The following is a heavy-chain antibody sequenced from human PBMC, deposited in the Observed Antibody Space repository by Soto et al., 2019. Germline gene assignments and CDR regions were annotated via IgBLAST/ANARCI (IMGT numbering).Heavy chain of an antibody. CDR1: GFTFDDYA. CDR3: AKDRYGGAARLGNFFDY. CDR2: ISWNGGNI. J-gene: IGHJ4*02. D-gene: IGHD5-12*01. V-gene: IGHV3-9*01. Sequence: EVQLVESGGGLVQPARSLRLSCAASGFTFDDYAIHWVRQAPGKGLEWVSGISWNGGNIGYADSVKGRFTISRDNAKNSLYLQMNSLRAEDTALYYCAKDRYGGAARLGNFFDYWGQGTLVTVSS.